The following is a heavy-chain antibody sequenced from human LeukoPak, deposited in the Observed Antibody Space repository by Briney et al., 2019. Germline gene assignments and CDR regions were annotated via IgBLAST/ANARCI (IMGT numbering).Heavy chain of an antibody. J-gene: IGHJ6*03. V-gene: IGHV4-39*01. CDR1: GGSISSSSYY. CDR3: ARHQGGDGYNYYCYYMDV. D-gene: IGHD5-24*01. CDR2: IYYSGSS. Sequence: SETLSLTCTVSGGSISSSSYYWGWIRQPPGKGLEWIGSIYYSGSSYYNPSLKSRVTISVDTSKNQFSLKLSSVTAADTAVYYCARHQGGDGYNYYCYYMDVWGKGTTVTVSS.